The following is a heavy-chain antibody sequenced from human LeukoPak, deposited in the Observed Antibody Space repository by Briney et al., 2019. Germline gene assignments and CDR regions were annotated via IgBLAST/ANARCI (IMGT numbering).Heavy chain of an antibody. J-gene: IGHJ3*02. CDR2: IYYSGST. CDR3: ARTWIQLSAVDLAFDI. Sequence: PSETLSLTCTVSGGSVSSGSYYWSWIRQPPGKGLEWIGYIYYSGSTNYNPSLKSRVTISVDTSKNQFSLKLSSVTAADTAVYYCARTWIQLSAVDLAFDIWGQGTMVTVSS. D-gene: IGHD5-18*01. CDR1: GGSVSSGSYY. V-gene: IGHV4-61*01.